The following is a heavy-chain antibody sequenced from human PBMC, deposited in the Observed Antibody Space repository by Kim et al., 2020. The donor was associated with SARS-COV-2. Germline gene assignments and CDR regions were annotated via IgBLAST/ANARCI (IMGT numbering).Heavy chain of an antibody. V-gene: IGHV1-18*01. J-gene: IGHJ4*02. D-gene: IGHD6-6*01. Sequence: ASVKVSCKASGYTFTSYGISWVRQAPGQGLEWMGWISAYNGNTNYAQKLQGRVTMTTDTSTSTAYMELRSLRSDDTAVYYCARGDLNLEYSSSPLARWGQGTLVTVSS. CDR2: ISAYNGNT. CDR1: GYTFTSYG. CDR3: ARGDLNLEYSSSPLAR.